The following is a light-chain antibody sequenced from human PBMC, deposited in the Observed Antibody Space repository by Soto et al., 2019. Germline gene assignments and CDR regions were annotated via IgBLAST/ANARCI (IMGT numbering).Light chain of an antibody. V-gene: IGKV3-11*01. CDR3: QRRFAWPPIT. CDR1: RSVRSY. Sequence: EIVLTQSPATLSLSPGERATLSCRASRSVRSYLAWYQQKPGQAPRLLIYDASNRAAGIPARFSGSGSETDFTLTISSLEPEDFAVYYCQRRFAWPPITFGQGTRLEIK. CDR2: DAS. J-gene: IGKJ5*01.